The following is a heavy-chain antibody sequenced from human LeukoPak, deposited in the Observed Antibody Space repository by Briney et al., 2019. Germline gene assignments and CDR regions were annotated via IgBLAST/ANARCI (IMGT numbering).Heavy chain of an antibody. V-gene: IGHV3-48*03. CDR3: ARRYCGGDCYSDY. Sequence: GGSLRLSCAASGFTFSSYEMNWVRQAPGKGLEWVSYISSSSTIYYADSVKGRFTISRDNAKNSLYLQMNSLRAEDTAVYYCARRYCGGDCYSDYWGQGTLVTVSS. CDR2: ISSSSTI. J-gene: IGHJ4*02. CDR1: GFTFSSYE. D-gene: IGHD2-21*02.